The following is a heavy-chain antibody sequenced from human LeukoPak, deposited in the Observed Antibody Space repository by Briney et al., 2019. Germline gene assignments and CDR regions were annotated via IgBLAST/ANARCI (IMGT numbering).Heavy chain of an antibody. Sequence: PSETLSLTCTVSGGSISSYYWSWIRQPAGKGLEWIGRIYTSGSTNYNPSLKSRVTISVDKSKNQFSLKLSSVTAADTAVYYCATIRSSTSCHNYMDVWGKGTTVTVSS. CDR2: IYTSGST. CDR3: ATIRSSTSCHNYMDV. J-gene: IGHJ6*03. D-gene: IGHD2-2*02. CDR1: GGSISSYY. V-gene: IGHV4-4*07.